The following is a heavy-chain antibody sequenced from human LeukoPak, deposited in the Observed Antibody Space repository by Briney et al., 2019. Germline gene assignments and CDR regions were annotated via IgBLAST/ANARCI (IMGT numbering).Heavy chain of an antibody. CDR1: GFTFSSYS. Sequence: GGSLRLSCAASGFTFSSYSMNWVRQAPGRGLEWVSYISSSSSTIYYADSVKGRFTISRDNAKNSLYLQMNSLRAEDTAVYYCERDVGIAAAWGQGTLVTVSS. CDR3: ERDVGIAAA. V-gene: IGHV3-48*01. J-gene: IGHJ4*02. D-gene: IGHD6-13*01. CDR2: ISSSSSTI.